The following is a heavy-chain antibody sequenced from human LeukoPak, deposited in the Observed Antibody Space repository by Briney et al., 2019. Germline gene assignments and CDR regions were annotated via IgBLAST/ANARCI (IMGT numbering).Heavy chain of an antibody. CDR1: GFTFSSYS. CDR3: ARVAYSSGVDC. Sequence: PGGSLRLSCAASGFTFSSYSMNWVRQAPGKGMEWVSSISSSSIYIYYADSLKGRFTISRDNAKISLYLQMNSLRAEDTAVYYCARVAYSSGVDCWGQGTLVTVS. D-gene: IGHD6-19*01. CDR2: ISSSSIYI. V-gene: IGHV3-21*01. J-gene: IGHJ4*02.